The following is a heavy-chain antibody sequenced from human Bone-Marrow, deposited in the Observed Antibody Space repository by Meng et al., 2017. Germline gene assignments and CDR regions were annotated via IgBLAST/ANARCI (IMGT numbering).Heavy chain of an antibody. Sequence: HQPLQEACPGLVKPWETLSLPSTVFGGSITSSSYSCGWIRQPPGKGLEWFGYIYYSGTTYYNPSLKSRATISEDTAKNQFSLNLSSVTAADTAVYYCARQVNSDGYPRYFDFWGQGTLVTVSS. CDR2: IYYSGTT. CDR1: GGSITSSSYS. CDR3: ARQVNSDGYPRYFDF. J-gene: IGHJ4*02. V-gene: IGHV4-39*01. D-gene: IGHD5-24*01.